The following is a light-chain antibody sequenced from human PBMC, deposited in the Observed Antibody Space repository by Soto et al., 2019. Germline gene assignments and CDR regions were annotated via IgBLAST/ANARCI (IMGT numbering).Light chain of an antibody. CDR3: QQEDT. CDR2: GAS. J-gene: IGKJ3*01. Sequence: EIVLTQSPGTLSLSPGERATLSCRASQSVSRSYLAWYQQKPGQAPRLLIYGASSRATGIPDRFSGSGSGTDFTRTISRLEPEDFAVYYCQQEDTFGPGTKVDIK. CDR1: QSVSRSY. V-gene: IGKV3-20*01.